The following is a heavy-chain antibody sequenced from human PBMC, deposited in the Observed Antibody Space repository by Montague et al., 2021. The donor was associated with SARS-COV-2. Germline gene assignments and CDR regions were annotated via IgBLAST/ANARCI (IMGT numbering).Heavy chain of an antibody. CDR2: VYPSGNT. J-gene: IGHJ6*02. D-gene: IGHD3-10*01. V-gene: IGHV4-61*02. CDR1: GASVTTGHYY. Sequence: TLSLTYTVSGASVTTGHYYWSWIRQPAGKGLEWIGRVYPSGNTNYNPSLRSRVSISVDMSKNQISLKLCSVTAADTAVYYCARVRGAALYFGEVGYYGMVVWGQGTTVTVSS. CDR3: ARVRGAALYFGEVGYYGMVV.